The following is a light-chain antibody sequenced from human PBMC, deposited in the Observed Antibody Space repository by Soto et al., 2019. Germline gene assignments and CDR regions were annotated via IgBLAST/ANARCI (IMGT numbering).Light chain of an antibody. CDR3: QQRSSWPPPT. J-gene: IGKJ4*01. V-gene: IGKV3-11*01. CDR1: ESVGNY. Sequence: IVLTQSPATLSLSPGERATLSCRASESVGNYLAWYQEKPGQAPRLLIYDASNRATGIPPRFSGSGSGTDFTLIISSLEPEDFAVYYCQQRSSWPPPTFGGGTKVEI. CDR2: DAS.